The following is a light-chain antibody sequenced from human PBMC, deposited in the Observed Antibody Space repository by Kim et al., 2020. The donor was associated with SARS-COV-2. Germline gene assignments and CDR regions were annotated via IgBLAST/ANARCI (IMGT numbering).Light chain of an antibody. J-gene: IGKJ4*01. V-gene: IGKV1-33*01. CDR1: QNIRNY. CDR2: DAS. Sequence: DIHMTQSPSSLSASVGDRVTITCQASQNIRNYLNWYQQKPGKAPQLLIYDASNLQTGVPSRFSGGGSGTHFTFTISSLQPEDTATYFCQQYDSLVSVTFGGGTKVDIK. CDR3: QQYDSLVSVT.